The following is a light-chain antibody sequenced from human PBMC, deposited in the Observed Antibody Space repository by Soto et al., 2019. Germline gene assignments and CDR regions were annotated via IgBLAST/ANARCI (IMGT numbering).Light chain of an antibody. Sequence: EVVFTQSPVTLSLPAWERATLSCRASQSFRGLLAWYQQKPGQAPRLLIYDAYNRATGIPPRFSGSGSGTDFTLTISSLEPEDSAVYYCQQRHMWPITFGQGTRLEIK. CDR3: QQRHMWPIT. J-gene: IGKJ5*01. CDR1: QSFRGL. CDR2: DAY. V-gene: IGKV3-11*01.